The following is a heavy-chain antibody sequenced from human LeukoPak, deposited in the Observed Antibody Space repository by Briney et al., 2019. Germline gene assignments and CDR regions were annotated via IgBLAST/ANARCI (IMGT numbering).Heavy chain of an antibody. CDR2: ISGSGGST. Sequence: GGSLRLSCAASAFAFSSHDMHWVRQAPGKGLEWVSAISGSGGSTYYADSVKGRFTISRDNSKSTLYLQMNSLRAEDTAVYYCANPFSTPRSNYYIDVWGKGTTVTVSS. CDR3: ANPFSTPRSNYYIDV. J-gene: IGHJ6*03. V-gene: IGHV3-23*01. CDR1: AFAFSSHD. D-gene: IGHD2-2*01.